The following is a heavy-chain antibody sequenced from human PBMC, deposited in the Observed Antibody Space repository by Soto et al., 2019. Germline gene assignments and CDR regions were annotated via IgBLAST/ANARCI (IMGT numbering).Heavy chain of an antibody. CDR1: GYTLTGYA. CDR2: INAGNGNT. J-gene: IGHJ4*02. V-gene: IGHV1-3*05. CDR3: ARAVAVPADFDY. D-gene: IGHD6-19*01. Sequence: QVQLVQSGAEEKKPGASVKVSCKASGYTLTGYAMHWVRQAPGQRLEWMGWINAGNGNTKYSQMFQGRVTITRDTSASTAYMELSSLRSEDTAVYYCARAVAVPADFDYWGQGTLVTVSS.